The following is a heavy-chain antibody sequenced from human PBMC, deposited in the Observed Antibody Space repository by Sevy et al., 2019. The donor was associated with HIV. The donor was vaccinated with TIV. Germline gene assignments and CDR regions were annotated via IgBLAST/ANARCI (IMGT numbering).Heavy chain of an antibody. CDR3: GRDERAKFCSCGSCYSRAPFDY. V-gene: IGHV3-53*01. D-gene: IGHD2-15*01. J-gene: IGHJ4*02. Sequence: GGSLRLSCAASGFTVSSNYMSWVRQPPGKGLEWVSVIYNGGSTYYEDSVKGRFTISRDNSKNTLNLQMNSLRAEDTAVYYCGRDERAKFCSCGSCYSRAPFDYWGQGTLVTVSS. CDR2: IYNGGST. CDR1: GFTVSSNY.